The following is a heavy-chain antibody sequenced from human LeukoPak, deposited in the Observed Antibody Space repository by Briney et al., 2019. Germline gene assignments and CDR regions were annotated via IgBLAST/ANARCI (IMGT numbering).Heavy chain of an antibody. V-gene: IGHV3-21*01. CDR3: ARDRGAYCGGDCYLGFDY. CDR2: IVGSSGYI. CDR1: GFTFSSYT. D-gene: IGHD2-21*02. J-gene: IGHJ4*01. Sequence: GGSLRLSCAASGFTFSSYTMNWVRQAPGKGPEWVSSIVGSSGYISYADSVKGRFTISRDNAKKSLYLQMTSLTAEDTAVYYCARDRGAYCGGDCYLGFDYWGRGTLVTVSS.